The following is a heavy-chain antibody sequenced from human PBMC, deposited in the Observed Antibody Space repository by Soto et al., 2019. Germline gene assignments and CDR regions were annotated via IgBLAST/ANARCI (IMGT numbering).Heavy chain of an antibody. CDR2: IIPIFGTA. Sequence: SVKVSCKXSGGTFSSYAISWVRQAPGQGLEWMGGIIPIFGTANYAQKFQGRVTITADESTSTAYMELSSLRSEDTAVYYCARVSNPGYSSGWYELDYWGQGTLVTVSS. J-gene: IGHJ4*02. D-gene: IGHD6-19*01. CDR1: GGTFSSYA. V-gene: IGHV1-69*13. CDR3: ARVSNPGYSSGWYELDY.